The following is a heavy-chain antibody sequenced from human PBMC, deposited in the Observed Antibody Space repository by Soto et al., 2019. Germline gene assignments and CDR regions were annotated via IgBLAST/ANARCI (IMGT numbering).Heavy chain of an antibody. D-gene: IGHD4-17*01. CDR2: ISAYSGDT. Sequence: ASVKVSCKASGYTFTGYYMHWVRQAPGQGLEWMGWISAYSGDTNYAQNIQGRVTMTTDTSTSTAYMELRSLRSDDTAVYYCARVHTPGGDYVYYYYYYYMDVWGKGTTVTVSS. J-gene: IGHJ6*03. CDR1: GYTFTGYY. CDR3: ARVHTPGGDYVYYYYYYYMDV. V-gene: IGHV1-18*04.